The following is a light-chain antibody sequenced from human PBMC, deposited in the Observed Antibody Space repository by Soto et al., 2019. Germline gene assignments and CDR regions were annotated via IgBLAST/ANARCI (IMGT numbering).Light chain of an antibody. CDR1: RSVSSGY. CDR2: AAS. Sequence: ELALTQSPGTLSLSLGERATLSCRASRSVSSGYLAWYQKKPGKAPRPVIYAASNRATGIPGRFSGSGFGTEFTLTISSLEPEDFAVYYCQHYDISSLTLGQGTKVEI. V-gene: IGKV3-20*01. J-gene: IGKJ1*01. CDR3: QHYDISSLT.